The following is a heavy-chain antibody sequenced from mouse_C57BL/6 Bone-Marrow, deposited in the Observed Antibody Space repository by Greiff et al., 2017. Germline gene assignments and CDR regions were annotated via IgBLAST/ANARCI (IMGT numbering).Heavy chain of an antibody. CDR2: IYPTSGRT. Sequence: QVQLQQPGAELVKPGASVKMSCKASGYTFTSYWITWVKQRPGQGLEWIGDIYPTSGRTNYNEKFKSKAILTVDTSSNTAYMQLSSLTSEDSAVFYCARSGPLGRSFDYWGQGTTLSLSS. V-gene: IGHV1-55*01. J-gene: IGHJ2*01. CDR1: GYTFTSYW. CDR3: ARSGPLGRSFDY. D-gene: IGHD4-1*01.